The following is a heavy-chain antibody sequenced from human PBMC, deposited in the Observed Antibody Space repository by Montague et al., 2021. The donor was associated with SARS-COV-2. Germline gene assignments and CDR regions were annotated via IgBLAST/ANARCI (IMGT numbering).Heavy chain of an antibody. J-gene: IGHJ2*01. CDR1: GGSISRYF. V-gene: IGHV4-59*01. CDR3: ARQPLTTMILVVITQPRRDFDL. CDR2: VHDIESS. Sequence: SETLSLTCTVSGGSISRYFWSWIRQTPGKGLEWMGYVHDIESSIYNPSLQSRITILLDTPKNQFSLRLNAVTAADTAVYYCARQPLTTMILVVITQPRRDFDLWGRGTLVTVSS. D-gene: IGHD3-22*01.